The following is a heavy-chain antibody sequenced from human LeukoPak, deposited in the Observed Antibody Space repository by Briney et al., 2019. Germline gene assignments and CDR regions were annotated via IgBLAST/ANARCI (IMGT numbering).Heavy chain of an antibody. CDR3: AKGPEYSSGWCPDY. CDR1: GFTVSSNY. J-gene: IGHJ4*02. CDR2: IYSGGST. D-gene: IGHD6-19*01. Sequence: GGSLRLSCAASGFTVSSNYMSWVRQAPGKGLEWVSVIYSGGSTYYADSVKGRFTISRDNSKNTLYLQMNSLRAEDTAVYYCAKGPEYSSGWCPDYWGQGTLVTVSS. V-gene: IGHV3-53*01.